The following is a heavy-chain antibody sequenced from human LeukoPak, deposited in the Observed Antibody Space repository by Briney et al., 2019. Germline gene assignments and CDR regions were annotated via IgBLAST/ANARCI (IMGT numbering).Heavy chain of an antibody. CDR2: ISSSGSTI. V-gene: IGHV3-11*01. D-gene: IGHD3-10*01. Sequence: GGSLRLSCAASGFTFSDYYMSWIRQAPGKGLEWVSYISSSGSTIYYADSVKGRFTISRDNAKNSLYLQMNSLRAEDTAVYYCARVVASGSGSYYNTGMDYWGQGTLVTVSS. J-gene: IGHJ4*02. CDR3: ARVVASGSGSYYNTGMDY. CDR1: GFTFSDYY.